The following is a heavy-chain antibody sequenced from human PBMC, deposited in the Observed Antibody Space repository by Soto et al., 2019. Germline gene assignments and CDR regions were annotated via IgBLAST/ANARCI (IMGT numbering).Heavy chain of an antibody. D-gene: IGHD3-22*01. V-gene: IGHV3-33*08. J-gene: IGHJ3*02. Sequence: GGSLRLSCAASGFTFSSYAMSWVRQAPGKGLEWVAVIWYDGSNKYYADSVKGRFTISRDNSKNTLYLQMNSLRAEDTAVYYCAREIEYYYDSSGYYAFDIWGQGTMVTVSS. CDR3: AREIEYYYDSSGYYAFDI. CDR2: IWYDGSNK. CDR1: GFTFSSYA.